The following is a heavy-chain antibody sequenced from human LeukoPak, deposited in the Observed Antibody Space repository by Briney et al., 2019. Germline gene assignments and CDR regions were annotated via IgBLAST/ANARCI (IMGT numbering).Heavy chain of an antibody. J-gene: IGHJ6*03. CDR2: ISNSGST. Sequence: LETLSLTCTVSGGSISRHYWTWIRQSPVKGLEWIGYISNSGSTSYNPSLKSRVTISIDTSKNQFSLKLSSVTAADTAVYYCGRDALVGYFSYYYMDVWGKGTTVTVSS. CDR1: GGSISRHY. V-gene: IGHV4-59*11. CDR3: GRDALVGYFSYYYMDV. D-gene: IGHD2-15*01.